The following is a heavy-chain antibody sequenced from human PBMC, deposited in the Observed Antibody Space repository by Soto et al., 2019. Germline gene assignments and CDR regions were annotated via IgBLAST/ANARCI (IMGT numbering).Heavy chain of an antibody. D-gene: IGHD3-22*01. CDR2: IIPIFGTA. CDR3: ARGWGYDSNDYYYAY. V-gene: IGHV1-69*01. J-gene: IGHJ4*02. CDR1: GGTFSRHA. Sequence: QVQLVQSGAEVRKPGSSVKVSCKASGGTFSRHAISWVRQAPGQGLEWMGGIIPIFGTANHAQKFQGRVTMMADESTSTVYMELSSLRSEDTAMYYCARGWGYDSNDYYYAYWGQGTLVIVSS.